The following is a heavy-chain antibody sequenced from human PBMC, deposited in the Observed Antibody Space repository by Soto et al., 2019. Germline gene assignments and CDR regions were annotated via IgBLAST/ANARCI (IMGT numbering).Heavy chain of an antibody. J-gene: IGHJ6*03. Sequence: PGGSKRLSCAASGFPFSSYARSWVRQDTGKGLEWVSAISGSGGSTYYADSVKGRFTISRDNSKNTLYLQMNSLRAEDTAVYYCAKFLVPAAIRGAYHYYYMDVWGKGTTVTVSS. CDR2: ISGSGGST. CDR1: GFPFSSYA. D-gene: IGHD2-2*01. CDR3: AKFLVPAAIRGAYHYYYMDV. V-gene: IGHV3-23*01.